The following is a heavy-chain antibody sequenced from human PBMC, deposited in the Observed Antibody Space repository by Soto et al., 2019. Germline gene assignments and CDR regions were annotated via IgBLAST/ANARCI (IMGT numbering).Heavy chain of an antibody. D-gene: IGHD1-26*01. Sequence: QVQLVQSGAEVKKPGASVKVSCKASGYTFTGYYMHWVRQAPGQGLEWMGWINPNSGGTNYAQKLQGRVTMTRDTSISTAYMELSRLRSDDTAVYYCAREGDWELLRGGWFDPWGQGTLVTVSS. CDR3: AREGDWELLRGGWFDP. CDR2: INPNSGGT. CDR1: GYTFTGYY. V-gene: IGHV1-2*02. J-gene: IGHJ5*02.